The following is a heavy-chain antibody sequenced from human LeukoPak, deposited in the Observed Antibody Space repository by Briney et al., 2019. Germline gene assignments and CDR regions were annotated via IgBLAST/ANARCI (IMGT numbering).Heavy chain of an antibody. Sequence: GGSLRLSCAASGFSFSSYTMHWIRQGPGKGLEWVSSISGSNSYIFYADSVKGRFTVSRDNAKDSLYLQMNSLRAEDTAVYYCARALAKLTYEGYWGQGTLVTVSS. V-gene: IGHV3-21*01. CDR2: ISGSNSYI. J-gene: IGHJ4*02. D-gene: IGHD2-15*01. CDR1: GFSFSSYT. CDR3: ARALAKLTYEGY.